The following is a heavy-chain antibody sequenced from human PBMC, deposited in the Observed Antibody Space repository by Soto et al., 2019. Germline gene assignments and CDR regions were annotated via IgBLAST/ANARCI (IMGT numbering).Heavy chain of an antibody. J-gene: IGHJ2*01. CDR3: ARDEGYGSNSGWYFDH. CDR2: ISYHGKKT. V-gene: IGHV3-30*04. D-gene: IGHD2-2*01. CDR1: GFTFSRDA. Sequence: GGSLRLSCAASGFTFSRDAMHWVRQAPGKGLEWVAVISYHGKKTYYADSVQGRFTISRDNSKNTLYLQMNSLGLEDTAVYYCARDEGYGSNSGWYFDHWGRGTLVTVSS.